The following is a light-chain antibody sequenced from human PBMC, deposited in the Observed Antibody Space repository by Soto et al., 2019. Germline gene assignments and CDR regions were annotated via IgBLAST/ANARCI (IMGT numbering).Light chain of an antibody. CDR1: SSDVGGYNS. V-gene: IGLV2-8*01. CDR2: EVS. Sequence: QSALTQPPSASGSPGQSVTISCTGASSDVGGYNSVSWYQHHPGKAPKLMIYEVSKRPSGVPDRLSGSKSANAASLTVSGLQAEDEADYYCSSYAGGNSYVFGTGTKLTVL. J-gene: IGLJ1*01. CDR3: SSYAGGNSYV.